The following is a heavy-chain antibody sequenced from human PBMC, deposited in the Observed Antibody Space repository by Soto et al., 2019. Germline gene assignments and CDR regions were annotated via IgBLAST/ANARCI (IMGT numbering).Heavy chain of an antibody. J-gene: IGHJ1*01. Sequence: PGGSLRLSCAASGFTVSSNYMSWVRQAPGKGLEWVSVIYSGGSTYYADSVKGRFTISRDNSKNTLYLQMNSLRAEDTAVYYCARGYSSGSAEYFQHWGQGTLVTVSS. CDR3: ARGYSSGSAEYFQH. CDR1: GFTVSSNY. V-gene: IGHV3-66*01. CDR2: IYSGGST. D-gene: IGHD6-19*01.